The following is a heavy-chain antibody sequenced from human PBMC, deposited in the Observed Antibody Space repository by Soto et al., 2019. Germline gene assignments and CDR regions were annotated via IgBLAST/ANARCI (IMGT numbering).Heavy chain of an antibody. D-gene: IGHD1-26*01. CDR3: ARRLWELLRPHFDY. CDR1: DGSFSGYY. J-gene: IGHJ4*02. CDR2: INHSGST. Sequence: QVQLQQWGAGLLKPSETLSLTCAVYDGSFSGYYWSWIRQPPGKGLEWIGEINHSGSTNYNPSLKSRVTISVDTSKNQFSLKLSSVTAADTAVYYCARRLWELLRPHFDYWGQRTLVTVSS. V-gene: IGHV4-34*01.